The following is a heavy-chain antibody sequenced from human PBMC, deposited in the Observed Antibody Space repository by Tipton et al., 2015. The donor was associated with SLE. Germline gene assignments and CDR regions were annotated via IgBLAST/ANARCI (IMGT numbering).Heavy chain of an antibody. V-gene: IGHV4-59*01. D-gene: IGHD6-6*01. CDR3: ARDPPEYSSSMGY. CDR2: IYYSGST. CDR1: GGSISSYY. J-gene: IGHJ4*02. Sequence: TLSLTCTVSGGSISSYYWSWIRQPPGKGLEWIGYIYYSGSTNYNPSLKSRVTISVDTSKNQFSLKLSSVTAADTAVYYCARDPPEYSSSMGYWGQGTLVTVSS.